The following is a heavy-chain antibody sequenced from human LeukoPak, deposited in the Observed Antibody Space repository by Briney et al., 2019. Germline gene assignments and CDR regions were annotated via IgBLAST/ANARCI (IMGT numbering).Heavy chain of an antibody. J-gene: IGHJ5*02. D-gene: IGHD6-25*01. CDR2: ITSSSSYI. V-gene: IGHV3-21*01. Sequence: GGSLRLSCAASGFAFSSYSMSWVRQAPGKGLKWDSSITSSSSYIYYADSVKGRFTISRDDAKNSLYLQMNSLRVEDTAVYYCARERHTFNPWGQGTLVTVSS. CDR1: GFAFSSYS. CDR3: ARERHTFNP.